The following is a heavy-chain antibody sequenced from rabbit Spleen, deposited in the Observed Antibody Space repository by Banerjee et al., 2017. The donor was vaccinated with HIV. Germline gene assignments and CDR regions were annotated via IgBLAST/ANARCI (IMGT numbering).Heavy chain of an antibody. Sequence: QSLEESGGGLVKPEGSLTLTCKTSGFDLNNYNYICWVRQAPGKGQEWIACIYGGRSGSTYYASWAKGRFTISKTSSTTVTLQMTSLTAADTATYFCARDSGTSFSSYGMDLWGPGTLVTVS. CDR1: GFDLNNYNY. V-gene: IGHV1S40*01. D-gene: IGHD8-1*01. J-gene: IGHJ6*01. CDR2: IYGGRSGST. CDR3: ARDSGTSFSSYGMDL.